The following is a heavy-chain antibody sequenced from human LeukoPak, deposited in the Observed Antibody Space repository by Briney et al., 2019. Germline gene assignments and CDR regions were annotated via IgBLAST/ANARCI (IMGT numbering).Heavy chain of an antibody. CDR1: GRTSSSVS. Sequence: AAGRTSSSVSVYFVVHGPSLGIEWVSSIRGNGETFYADSVKGRFTLSSDSSRNTVYFHLNNLRVEDTAIYYCARASWVSSTDAVRWGQGTLVTVSS. CDR3: ARASWVSSTDAVR. J-gene: IGHJ4*02. D-gene: IGHD6-19*01. CDR2: IRGNGET. V-gene: IGHV3-23*01.